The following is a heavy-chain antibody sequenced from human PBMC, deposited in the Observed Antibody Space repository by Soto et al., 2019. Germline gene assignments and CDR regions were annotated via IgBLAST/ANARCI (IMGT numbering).Heavy chain of an antibody. J-gene: IGHJ3*02. CDR1: GYTFTSYY. CDR3: AFLIFEDAFDI. V-gene: IGHV1-46*01. CDR2: INPSGGST. Sequence: ASVKVSCKASGYTFTSYYMHWVRQAPGQGLEWMGIINPSGGSTSYAQKFQGRVTMTRDTSTSTVYMELSSLRSEGTAVYYCAFLIFEDAFDIWGQGTMVTVSS.